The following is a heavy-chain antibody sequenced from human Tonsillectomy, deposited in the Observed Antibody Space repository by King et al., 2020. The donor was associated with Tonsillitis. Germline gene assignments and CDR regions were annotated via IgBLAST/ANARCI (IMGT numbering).Heavy chain of an antibody. CDR2: ISGSGGST. Sequence: VQLVESGGGFVQPGGSLRLSCAASGFTFSSYAMSWVRQAPGKGLEWVSGISGSGGSTYSADSVKGRFTISRDNSKNTLYLQMNSLRVDDTAVYYCAKDKVATMPRDVFDFWGQGTMVTVSS. J-gene: IGHJ3*01. CDR1: GFTFSSYA. CDR3: AKDKVATMPRDVFDF. V-gene: IGHV3-23*04. D-gene: IGHD5-12*01.